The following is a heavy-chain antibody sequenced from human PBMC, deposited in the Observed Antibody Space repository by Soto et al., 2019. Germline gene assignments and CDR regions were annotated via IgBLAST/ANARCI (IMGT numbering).Heavy chain of an antibody. CDR1: GGSFSGYY. J-gene: IGHJ4*02. CDR2: INHSGST. D-gene: IGHD3-22*01. V-gene: IGHV4-34*01. CDR3: ASYYHSSGFDY. Sequence: SETLSLTCAVYGGSFSGYYWSWIRQPPGKGLEWIGEINHSGSTNYNPSLKSRVTISVDTSKNQFSLKLSSVTAADTAVYYCASYYHSSGFDYWGQGTLVTVSS.